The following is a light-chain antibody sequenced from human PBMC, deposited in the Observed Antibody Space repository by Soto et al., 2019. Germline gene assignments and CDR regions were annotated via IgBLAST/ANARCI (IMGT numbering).Light chain of an antibody. Sequence: SVVSQPASVSGSPGQSITISCTGTSSDVGSYNLVSWYQHHPGKAPKLMIYEVSKRPSGVSNRFSGSKSGNTASLTISGLQAEDEADYYCCSYAGSSTFPYVFGTGTKVTVL. CDR1: SSDVGSYNL. CDR3: CSYAGSSTFPYV. J-gene: IGLJ1*01. CDR2: EVS. V-gene: IGLV2-23*02.